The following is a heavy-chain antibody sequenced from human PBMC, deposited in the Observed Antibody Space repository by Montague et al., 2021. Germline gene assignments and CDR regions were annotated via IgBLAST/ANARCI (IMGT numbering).Heavy chain of an antibody. CDR3: AKQDYFVSGTSYKGFDP. V-gene: IGHV4-59*08. CDR2: MFYGGAT. D-gene: IGHD3-10*01. Sequence: SHSLSLTCTVSSGSIFHAHWSWVRQHPGKGLEWFGSMFYGGATSNNPSLKSRVTMSIDASTNQFSLKLSFVTAADTAVYYCAKQDYFVSGTSYKGFDPWGQGILVTVSS. J-gene: IGHJ5*02. CDR1: SGSIFHAH.